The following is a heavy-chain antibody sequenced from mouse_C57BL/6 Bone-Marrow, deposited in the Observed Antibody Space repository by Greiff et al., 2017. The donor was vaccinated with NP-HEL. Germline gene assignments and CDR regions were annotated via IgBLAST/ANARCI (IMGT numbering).Heavy chain of an antibody. Sequence: EVQLVESGGGLVQPKGSLKLSCAASGFSFNTYAMNWVRQAPGKGLEWVARIRSKGNNYATYYADSVKDRFTISRDDSESMLYLQMNNLKTEDTAMYYCVRVTGRYAMDYWGQGTSVTVSS. CDR3: VRVTGRYAMDY. CDR1: GFSFNTYA. CDR2: IRSKGNNYAT. D-gene: IGHD4-1*01. J-gene: IGHJ4*01. V-gene: IGHV10-1*01.